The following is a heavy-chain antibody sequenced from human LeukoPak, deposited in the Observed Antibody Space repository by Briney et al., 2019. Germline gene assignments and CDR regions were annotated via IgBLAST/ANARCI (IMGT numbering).Heavy chain of an antibody. V-gene: IGHV3-30-3*01. Sequence: PGGSLRLSCAASGFTFSSYAMHWVRQAPGKGLEWVAVISYDGSNKYYADSVKGRFTISRDNSKNTLYLQMNSLRAEDTAVYYCARDKDEALDYWGQGTLVNVSS. CDR2: ISYDGSNK. J-gene: IGHJ4*02. CDR3: ARDKDEALDY. CDR1: GFTFSSYA.